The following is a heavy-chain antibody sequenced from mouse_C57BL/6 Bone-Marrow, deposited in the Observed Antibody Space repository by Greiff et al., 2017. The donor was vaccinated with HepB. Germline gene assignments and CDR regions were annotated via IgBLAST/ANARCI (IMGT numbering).Heavy chain of an antibody. CDR3: TRGSLFPLDY. V-gene: IGHV1-5*01. CDR1: GYTFTSYW. CDR2: IYPGNSDT. J-gene: IGHJ2*01. Sequence: VQLKESGTVLARPGASVKMSCKTSGYTFTSYWMHWVKQRPGQGLEWIGAIYPGNSDTSYNQKFKGKAKLTAGTSASTAYMELSSLTNEDSAVYYCTRGSLFPLDYWGQGTTLTVSS. D-gene: IGHD1-3*01.